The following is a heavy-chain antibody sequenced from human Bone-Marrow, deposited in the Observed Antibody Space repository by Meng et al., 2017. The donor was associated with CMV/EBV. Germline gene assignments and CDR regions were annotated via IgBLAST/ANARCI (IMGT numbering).Heavy chain of an antibody. Sequence: GESLKISCAASGFTFSSHWMSWVRQAPGKGLEWVACIKQDGSEKYYVDSVKGRFTISRDNAKNSLYLQMNSLRAEDTAVYYCARKNGMDVWGQGAAATVSS. CDR2: IKQDGSEK. CDR3: ARKNGMDV. V-gene: IGHV3-7*01. CDR1: GFTFSSHW. J-gene: IGHJ6*02.